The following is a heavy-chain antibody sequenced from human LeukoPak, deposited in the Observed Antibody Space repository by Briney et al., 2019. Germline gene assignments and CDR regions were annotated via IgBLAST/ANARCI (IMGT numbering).Heavy chain of an antibody. Sequence: GGSLRLSCAASGFTFSSYSMNWVRQAPGKGLEWVSSISSSSSYIYYADSVKGRFTISRDNAKNSLYLQMNSLRSDDTAVYYCARDGWELHDAFDIWGQGTMVTVSS. CDR2: ISSSSSYI. CDR1: GFTFSSYS. CDR3: ARDGWELHDAFDI. J-gene: IGHJ3*02. D-gene: IGHD1-26*01. V-gene: IGHV3-21*04.